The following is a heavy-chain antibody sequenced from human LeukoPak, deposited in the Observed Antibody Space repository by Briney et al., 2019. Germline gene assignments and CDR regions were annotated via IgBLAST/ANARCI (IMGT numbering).Heavy chain of an antibody. V-gene: IGHV3-74*01. CDR3: ARDKEYSVDY. CDR1: GFTFRTYW. Sequence: GGSLRLSCAASGFTFRTYWMHWVRQAPGKGLVWVSRLNTDGSSTNYADSVKGRFTISRDNAKNTLYLQMNSLRAEDTAVYYCARDKEYSVDYWGQGTLVTVSS. D-gene: IGHD4-11*01. J-gene: IGHJ4*02. CDR2: LNTDGSST.